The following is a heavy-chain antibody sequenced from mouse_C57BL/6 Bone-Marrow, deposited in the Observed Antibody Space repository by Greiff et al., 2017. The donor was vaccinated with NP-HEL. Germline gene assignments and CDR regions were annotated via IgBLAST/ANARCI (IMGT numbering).Heavy chain of an antibody. CDR2: IYPGDGDT. D-gene: IGHD2-3*01. Sequence: VQLQQSGPELVKPGASVKISCKASGYAFSSSWMNWVKQRPGKGLEWIGRIYPGDGDTNYNGKFKGKDTLTADTSSSQAYLQFSSLTSEDSAVYFCAYDGYYYWYFDVWGTGTTVTAAS. J-gene: IGHJ1*03. V-gene: IGHV1-82*01. CDR1: GYAFSSSW. CDR3: AYDGYYYWYFDV.